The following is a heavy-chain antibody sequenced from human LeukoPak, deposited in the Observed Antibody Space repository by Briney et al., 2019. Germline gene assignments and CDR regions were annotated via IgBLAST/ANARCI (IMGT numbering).Heavy chain of an antibody. V-gene: IGHV4-4*07. J-gene: IGHJ3*02. CDR2: IYTSGST. CDR1: GGSINSYY. CDR3: ARAGYSSSWYLDAFDI. D-gene: IGHD6-13*01. Sequence: SETLSLTCTVSGGSINSYYWSWIRQPAGKGLEWIGRIYTSGSTNYNPSLKSRVTMSVDTSKNQFSLKLSSVTAADTAVYYCARAGYSSSWYLDAFDIWGQGTMVTVSS.